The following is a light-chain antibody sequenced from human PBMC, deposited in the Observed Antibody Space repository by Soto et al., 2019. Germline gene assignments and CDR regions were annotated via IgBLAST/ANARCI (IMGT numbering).Light chain of an antibody. J-gene: IGKJ4*01. CDR2: DAS. Sequence: MVLTQSPGTLSLSPGERATLSCRASQSVNSNYLAWYQQKPGQAPRLLIYDASTRAAGIPDRFSGSGSGTDFTLTVSRLEPEDFAIYYCQQYGSSPLVSFGGGTKVEIK. CDR1: QSVNSNY. V-gene: IGKV3-20*01. CDR3: QQYGSSPLVS.